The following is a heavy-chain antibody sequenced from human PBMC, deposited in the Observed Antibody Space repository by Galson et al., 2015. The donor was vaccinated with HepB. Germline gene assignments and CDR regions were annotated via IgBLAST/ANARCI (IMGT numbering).Heavy chain of an antibody. CDR3: AKDSGSGWSADY. D-gene: IGHD6-19*01. Sequence: SLRLSCAASGFTFSSYGMHWVRQAPGKGLEWVAVISYDGSNKYYADSVKGRFTISRDNSKNTLYLQMNSLRAEDTAVYYCAKDSGSGWSADYWGQGTLVTVSS. CDR1: GFTFSSYG. J-gene: IGHJ4*02. CDR2: ISYDGSNK. V-gene: IGHV3-30*18.